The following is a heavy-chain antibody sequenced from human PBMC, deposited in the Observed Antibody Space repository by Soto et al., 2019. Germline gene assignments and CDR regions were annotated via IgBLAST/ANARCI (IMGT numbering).Heavy chain of an antibody. D-gene: IGHD2-2*01. Sequence: PGGSLRLSCAASGFTFDDYAMHWVRQAPGKGLEWVSGISWNSGSIGYADSVKGRFTISRDNAKNSLYLQMNSLRAEDTALYYCAKEGVVPAAIPYFDYWGQGTLVTVS. CDR2: ISWNSGSI. J-gene: IGHJ4*02. CDR1: GFTFDDYA. V-gene: IGHV3-9*01. CDR3: AKEGVVPAAIPYFDY.